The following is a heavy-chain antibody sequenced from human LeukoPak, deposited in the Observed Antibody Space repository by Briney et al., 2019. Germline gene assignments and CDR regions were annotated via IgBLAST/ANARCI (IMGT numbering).Heavy chain of an antibody. CDR1: GYTFTRYY. D-gene: IGHD6-19*01. J-gene: IGHJ6*03. Sequence: ASVKVSCKASGYTFTRYYMHWVRQAPGQGLEWMGVINPSGGSTTYAQKFQGRVTMTRDTSTSTVYMELSSLRSEDTAVYYCARDGDSSGWYRNYYYYMDVWGKGTTVTVSS. V-gene: IGHV1-46*01. CDR2: INPSGGST. CDR3: ARDGDSSGWYRNYYYYMDV.